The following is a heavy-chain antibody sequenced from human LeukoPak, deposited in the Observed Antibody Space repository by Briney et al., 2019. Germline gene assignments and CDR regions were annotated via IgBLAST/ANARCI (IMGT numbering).Heavy chain of an antibody. J-gene: IGHJ5*02. CDR3: ARDVSRVVVGSFDP. V-gene: IGHV4-4*07. CDR1: GGSISGYY. Sequence: PSETRSLTCTVSGGSISGYYWSWIRQPAGKGLEWIGRIYTSGSTNYNPSLKSRVTMSVDTSKNQFSLKLSSVTAADTAVYYCARDVSRVVVGSFDPWGQGTLVTVSS. D-gene: IGHD2-2*01. CDR2: IYTSGST.